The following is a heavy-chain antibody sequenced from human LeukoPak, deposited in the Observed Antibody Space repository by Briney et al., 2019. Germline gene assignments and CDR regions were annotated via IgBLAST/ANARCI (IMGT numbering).Heavy chain of an antibody. J-gene: IGHJ4*02. D-gene: IGHD2-8*02. CDR2: ISDSGSST. CDR1: GFTFSSYG. Sequence: GGTLRLSCAASGFTFSSYGMSWVRQAPGKGLEWVSGISDSGSSTYYADSVKGRFTISRDNFKNTLFLQMNSLRAEDTAIYYCATYRQVLLPFESWGQGTLVTVSS. CDR3: ATYRQVLLPFES. V-gene: IGHV3-23*01.